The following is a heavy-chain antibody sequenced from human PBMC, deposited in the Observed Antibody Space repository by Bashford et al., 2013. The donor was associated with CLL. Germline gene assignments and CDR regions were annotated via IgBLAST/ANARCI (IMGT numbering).Heavy chain of an antibody. V-gene: IGHV1-69*13. CDR1: GGTFSSYA. J-gene: IGHJ4*02. Sequence: SVKGSPARASGGTFSSYAISWVRQAPGQGLEWMGGIIPIFGTANYAQKFQGRVTITADESTSTAYMELSSLRSEDTAVYYCARLPKSWHYDFGVVSWGPYFDYWGQGNPGSPSPQ. CDR2: IIPIFGTA. CDR3: ARLPKSWHYDFGVVSWGPYFDY. D-gene: IGHD3-3*01.